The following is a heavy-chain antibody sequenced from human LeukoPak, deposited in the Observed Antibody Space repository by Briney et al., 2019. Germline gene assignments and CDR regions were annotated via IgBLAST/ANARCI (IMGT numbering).Heavy chain of an antibody. CDR2: IWYDGSNK. CDR3: ARDWAPRYYYDSSAQAAFDI. J-gene: IGHJ3*02. V-gene: IGHV3-33*01. CDR1: GFTFSSYG. D-gene: IGHD3-22*01. Sequence: PGGSLRLSCAASGFTFSSYGMHWVRQAPGKGLEWVVVIWYDGSNKYYADSVKGRFTISRDNSKNTLYLQMNSLRAENTAVYYCARDWAPRYYYDSSAQAAFDIWGQGTMVTVSS.